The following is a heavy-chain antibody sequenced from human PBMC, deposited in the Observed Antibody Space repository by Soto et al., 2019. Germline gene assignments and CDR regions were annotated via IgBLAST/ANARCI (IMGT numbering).Heavy chain of an antibody. V-gene: IGHV3-23*01. D-gene: IGHD6-13*01. CDR1: GFTFRTYA. CDR3: AKAHLKAAVGTVRHKLFDP. CDR2: ISGGGGTT. Sequence: EVQLLESWGGLVQPGGSLRLSCAASGFTFRTYAMMWVRQAPGQGLEWVSLISGGGGTTHHADSVKGRFTTSRDNSKHTVYLQVKSLRVEEQAVYYCAKAHLKAAVGTVRHKLFDPWGQGTLVTVSS. J-gene: IGHJ5*02.